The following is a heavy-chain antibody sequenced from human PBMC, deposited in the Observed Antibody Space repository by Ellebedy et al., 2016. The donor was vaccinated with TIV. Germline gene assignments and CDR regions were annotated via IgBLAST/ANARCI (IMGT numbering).Heavy chain of an antibody. V-gene: IGHV1-3*01. J-gene: IGHJ6*02. CDR3: ARGEGQLRPYMDV. Sequence: AASVKVSRKASRYTFTSYAMHWVRQAPGQRLEWMGWINAGNGNTKYSQKFQGRVTITRDTSASTAYMELSSLRSEDTAVYYCARGEGQLRPYMDVWGQGTTVTVSS. CDR2: INAGNGNT. D-gene: IGHD5-24*01. CDR1: RYTFTSYA.